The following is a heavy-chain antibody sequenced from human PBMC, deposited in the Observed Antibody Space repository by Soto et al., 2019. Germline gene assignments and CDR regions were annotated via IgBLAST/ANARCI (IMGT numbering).Heavy chain of an antibody. J-gene: IGHJ3*02. CDR3: VGDFSGGREI. V-gene: IGHV3-74*01. D-gene: IGHD2-15*01. CDR2: IDPAGSRT. CDR1: GFSLSTYW. Sequence: EVQLVESGGGLFQPGGSLRLSCLASGFSLSTYWVHWVRQAPGKGLVWVSRIDPAGSRTNSADSVQGRCTVSRDNAENMVYLHVNSLRAEDTAVYYYVGDFSGGREIWGQGTMVTVSS.